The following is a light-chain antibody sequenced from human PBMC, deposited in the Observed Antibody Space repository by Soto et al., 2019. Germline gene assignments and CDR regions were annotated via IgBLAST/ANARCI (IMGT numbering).Light chain of an antibody. J-gene: IGKJ4*01. CDR1: ESIFYRSNSKNF. CDR3: HQYFGTPLT. V-gene: IGKV4-1*01. Sequence: IVMTQSPDSLAVSLGKRATINCKSSESIFYRSNSKNFLAWYQQKSRQPPKLLISWASTRESGVPDRFSGSGSGTNFTLTITSLQAEDVAVYYCHQYFGTPLTFGGGTKVEVK. CDR2: WAS.